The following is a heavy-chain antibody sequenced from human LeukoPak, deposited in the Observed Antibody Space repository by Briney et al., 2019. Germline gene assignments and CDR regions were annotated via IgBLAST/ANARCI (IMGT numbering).Heavy chain of an antibody. J-gene: IGHJ5*02. CDR2: IDPEDSYT. Sequence: GESLRISCKASGYSFADFWISWVRQTPGRGLEWMGRIDPEDSYTNYNPSFEGHVTISADKSINTAYLQLRSLKASDTAMYYCARGGYSSDWYYYFDPWGQGTLVTVSS. V-gene: IGHV5-10-1*01. CDR1: GYSFADFW. D-gene: IGHD2-15*01. CDR3: ARGGYSSDWYYYFDP.